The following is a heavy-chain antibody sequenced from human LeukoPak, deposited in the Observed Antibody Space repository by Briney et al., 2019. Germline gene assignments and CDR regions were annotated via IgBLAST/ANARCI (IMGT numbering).Heavy chain of an antibody. CDR3: TRGHWGLQS. D-gene: IGHD7-27*01. Sequence: RPSETLSLTCTVSGASVTDYYRSWIRQSPGKGLEWISYIHHSGNSDYNPSLRSRVTTSLDTSKNQFSLNLISVTAADTAVYCCTRGHWGLQSWSQGTLVTVSS. J-gene: IGHJ5*02. V-gene: IGHV4-59*02. CDR2: IHHSGNS. CDR1: GASVTDYY.